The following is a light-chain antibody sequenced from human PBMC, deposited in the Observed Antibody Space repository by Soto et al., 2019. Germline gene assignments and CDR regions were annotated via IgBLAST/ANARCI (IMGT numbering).Light chain of an antibody. J-gene: IGKJ1*01. CDR1: QSISSY. CDR3: QQYGSSPKT. Sequence: DIQMTQSPSSLSASVGDRVTITGRASQSISSYLNWYQQRPGKAPNLLIYDATRLHSGVPPRFSGSGSGTDFTLTISRLEPEDFAVYYCQQYGSSPKTFGQGTKVDIK. V-gene: IGKV1-39*01. CDR2: DAT.